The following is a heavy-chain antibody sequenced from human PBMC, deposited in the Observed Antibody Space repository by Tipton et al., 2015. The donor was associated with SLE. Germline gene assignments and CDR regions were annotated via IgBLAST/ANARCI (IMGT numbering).Heavy chain of an antibody. CDR3: ARGSSGGYNWFDP. V-gene: IGHV4-59*01. CDR2: VYYSGTT. J-gene: IGHJ5*02. D-gene: IGHD3-22*01. Sequence: TLSLTCIVSGGSITAYYWTWIRQPPGKGLEWIGYVYYSGTTNYNLSLKSRVTISVDTSKNQFSLKLSSVTAADTAVYYCARGSSGGYNWFDPWGQGTLVTVSA. CDR1: GGSITAYY.